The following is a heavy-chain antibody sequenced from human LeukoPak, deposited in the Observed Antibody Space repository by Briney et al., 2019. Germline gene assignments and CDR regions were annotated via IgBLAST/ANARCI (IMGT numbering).Heavy chain of an antibody. D-gene: IGHD3-3*01. CDR2: VHLDGRT. V-gene: IGHV4-4*02. CDR3: AREGGFYRPLDY. CDR1: GGSVTSTNW. Sequence: AETLSLTCAVSGGSVTSTNWWTWVRQPPGKGLEWIGEVHLDGRTNYNPSLTGRLTMSVDLYENHISLKLTSVTAADTAVYYCAREGGFYRPLDYSGQGAMVTVSS. J-gene: IGHJ4*02.